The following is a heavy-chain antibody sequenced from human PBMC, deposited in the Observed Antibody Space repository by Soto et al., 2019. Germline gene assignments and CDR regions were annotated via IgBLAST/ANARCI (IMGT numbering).Heavy chain of an antibody. CDR3: ASTCSSTSCPFDY. J-gene: IGHJ4*02. CDR2: INHSGST. Sequence: SVTLSLPRGVYGGTFSGYCWGRIPQPPGKGLEWIGEINHSGSTNYNPSLKSRVTISVDTSKNQFSLKLSSVTAADTAVYYCASTCSSTSCPFDYWGQGTLVTVSS. CDR1: GGTFSGYC. V-gene: IGHV4-34*08. D-gene: IGHD2-2*01.